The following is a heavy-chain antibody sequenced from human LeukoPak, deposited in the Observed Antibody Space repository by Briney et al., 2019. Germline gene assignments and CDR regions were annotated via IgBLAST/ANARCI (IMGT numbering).Heavy chain of an antibody. D-gene: IGHD4-17*01. CDR1: GLTVSSNY. CDR2: VYPDGNT. Sequence: GGSLRLSCVASGLTVSSNYMSWVRQVQGRGLEWVSVVYPDGNTYYADSAKGRFAISTDISKNTLFLQMDSLRAEDTAVYYCARLLTTAIRWARYIDLWGRGTLVTVSS. J-gene: IGHJ2*01. V-gene: IGHV3-66*04. CDR3: ARLLTTAIRWARYIDL.